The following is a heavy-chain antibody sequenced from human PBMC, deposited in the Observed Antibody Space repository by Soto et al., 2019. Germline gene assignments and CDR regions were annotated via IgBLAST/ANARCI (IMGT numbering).Heavy chain of an antibody. CDR1: GGSISGGSYF. CDR3: ARGVSKMSPAYNQRPPYYFDY. D-gene: IGHD1-1*01. V-gene: IGHV4-31*03. J-gene: IGHJ4*02. Sequence: NPSETLSLTCTVSGGSISGGSYFWSWIRQHPGKGLEWIGYIQYSGNTYYNPSLKSRVAISVDTSKNQFSLSLRSVTAADTAVFYCARGVSKMSPAYNQRPPYYFDYWGQGALVTVSS. CDR2: IQYSGNT.